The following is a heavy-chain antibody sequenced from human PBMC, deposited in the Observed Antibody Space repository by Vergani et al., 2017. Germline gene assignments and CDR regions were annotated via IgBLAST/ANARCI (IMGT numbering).Heavy chain of an antibody. J-gene: IGHJ4*02. V-gene: IGHV1-2*02. Sequence: QVQLVQSGAEVKKPGASVKVSCKASGYTFTDYSINWVRQAPGQGLEWMGWFNPSTGDTKYAQRFQGGVTMTSDTSISTAYIELSRLRSDDTAVFYCARVAFFFGTATDGLAFWGQGNLVNVSS. CDR1: GYTFTDYS. CDR3: ARVAFFFGTATDGLAF. CDR2: FNPSTGDT. D-gene: IGHD4-17*01.